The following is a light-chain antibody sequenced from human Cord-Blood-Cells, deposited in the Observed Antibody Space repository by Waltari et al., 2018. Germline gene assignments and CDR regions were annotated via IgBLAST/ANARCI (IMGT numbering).Light chain of an antibody. Sequence: SYELTQPPSLSVSPRQTASITCSGAKSGDKYACWYQQKPGQSPVLVIYQDSNRPSGIPERFSGSNSGNTATLTISGTQAMDEADYYCQAWDSSTNWVFGGGTKLTVL. CDR1: KSGDKY. CDR3: QAWDSSTNWV. J-gene: IGLJ3*02. CDR2: QDS. V-gene: IGLV3-1*01.